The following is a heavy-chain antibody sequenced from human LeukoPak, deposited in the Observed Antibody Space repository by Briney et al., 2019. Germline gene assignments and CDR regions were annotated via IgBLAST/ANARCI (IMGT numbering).Heavy chain of an antibody. CDR1: DGSLSSYY. V-gene: IGHV4-4*07. Sequence: SETLSLTCTVSDGSLSSYYWSWIRQPAGKGLEWIGRIYTSGSTSSNPSLKSRVTMSVDTSKKQFSLKLSSVTAADTAVYYCARDTISGHFDYWAREPWSPFPQ. J-gene: IGHJ4*02. D-gene: IGHD6-25*01. CDR2: IYTSGST. CDR3: ARDTISGHFDY.